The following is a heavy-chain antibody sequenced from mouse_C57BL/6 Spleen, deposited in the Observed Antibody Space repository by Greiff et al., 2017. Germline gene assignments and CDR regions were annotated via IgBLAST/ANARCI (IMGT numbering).Heavy chain of an antibody. D-gene: IGHD1-1*01. J-gene: IGHJ2*01. Sequence: VQLQQSGPELVKPGASVKISCKASGYSFTDYNMNWVKQSNGKSLEWIGVINPNNGGTIYNQKFKGKATLTVDKSSSTAYMELRSLTSEDTAVYYCARYGTTVVPFDYWGQGTTLTVSS. CDR3: ARYGTTVVPFDY. CDR2: INPNNGGT. V-gene: IGHV1-18*01. CDR1: GYSFTDYN.